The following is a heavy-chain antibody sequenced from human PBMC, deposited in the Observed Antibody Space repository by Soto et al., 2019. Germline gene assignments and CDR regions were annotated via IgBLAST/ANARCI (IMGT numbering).Heavy chain of an antibody. V-gene: IGHV4-59*01. J-gene: IGHJ4*02. Sequence: QVQLQESGPGLVKPSETLSLTCTVSGGSISPYYWSWIRQPPGKGLEWIGFIYYSGSTNYNPSLKRRGTLAVDTSQNQFSLMLTSVTAAETAVYYCARPRSSGYAGEFDYWGQGTLVTVSS. CDR2: IYYSGST. CDR3: ARPRSSGYAGEFDY. CDR1: GGSISPYY. D-gene: IGHD3-22*01.